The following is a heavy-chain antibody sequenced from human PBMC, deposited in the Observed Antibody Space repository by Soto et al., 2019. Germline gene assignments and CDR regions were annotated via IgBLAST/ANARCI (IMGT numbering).Heavy chain of an antibody. Sequence: SETLSLTCTVSGGSISSYYWSWIRQPPGKGLEWIGYIYYSGSTNYNPSLKSRVTISVDTSKNQFSLKLSSVTAADTAVYYCARGGVLLWFGELLGWFDPWGQGTLVTVSS. CDR3: ARGGVLLWFGELLGWFDP. CDR2: IYYSGST. V-gene: IGHV4-59*01. D-gene: IGHD3-10*01. CDR1: GGSISSYY. J-gene: IGHJ5*02.